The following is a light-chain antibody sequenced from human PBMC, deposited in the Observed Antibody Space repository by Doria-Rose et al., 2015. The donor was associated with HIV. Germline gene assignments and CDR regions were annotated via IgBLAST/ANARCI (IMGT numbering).Light chain of an antibody. J-gene: IGKJ1*01. CDR3: HQYGTSWT. CDR2: DGS. CDR1: QSFSSTY. Sequence: TQSPGTLSLSPGERATLSCRASQSFSSTYLAWYQQKPGQAPSLLIYDGSTRATGIPDRFSASGSGTDFTPTANRLEPEDFALYYCHQYGTSWTFGQGTKVEI. V-gene: IGKV3-20*01.